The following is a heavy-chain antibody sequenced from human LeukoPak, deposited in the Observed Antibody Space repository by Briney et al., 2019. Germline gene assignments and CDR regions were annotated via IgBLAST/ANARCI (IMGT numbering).Heavy chain of an antibody. Sequence: GGSLRLSCAASGFTFSSYAMSWVRQAPGKGLEWVSAITGSGSSTYYADSVKGRFTISRDNSKDMLYLQMNSLGAEDTALYYCAKGKTVAGTGGHNFDYWGQGTLVTVSS. D-gene: IGHD6-19*01. V-gene: IGHV3-23*01. CDR3: AKGKTVAGTGGHNFDY. J-gene: IGHJ4*02. CDR1: GFTFSSYA. CDR2: ITGSGSST.